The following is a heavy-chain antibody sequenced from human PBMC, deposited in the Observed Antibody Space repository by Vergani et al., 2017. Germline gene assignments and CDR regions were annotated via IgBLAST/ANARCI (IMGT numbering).Heavy chain of an antibody. Sequence: EVQLVESGGGLIQPGGSLRLSCAASGFTFSNAWMSWVRQAPGKGLEWVGRIKRKTDGGTTDYAAPVKGRFTISRDESKTTLYLQMNSLQTDDTAVYYCSTDGGAYWGQGTLVTVSS. J-gene: IGHJ4*02. V-gene: IGHV3-15*01. CDR1: GFTFSNAW. CDR2: IKRKTDGGTT. D-gene: IGHD3-3*01. CDR3: STDGGAY.